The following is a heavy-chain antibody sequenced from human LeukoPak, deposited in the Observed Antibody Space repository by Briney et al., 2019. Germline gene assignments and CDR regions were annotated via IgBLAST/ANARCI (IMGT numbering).Heavy chain of an antibody. Sequence: SETLSLTCTVSGGSISSSSYYWGWIRQPPGKGLEWIGSIYYSGSTYYNPSLKSRLTISVDTSKNQFSLKLSSVTAADTAVYYCARDLLVRGNDAFDIWGQGTMVTVSS. J-gene: IGHJ3*02. CDR1: GGSISSSSYY. CDR3: ARDLLVRGNDAFDI. CDR2: IYYSGST. D-gene: IGHD3-10*01. V-gene: IGHV4-39*07.